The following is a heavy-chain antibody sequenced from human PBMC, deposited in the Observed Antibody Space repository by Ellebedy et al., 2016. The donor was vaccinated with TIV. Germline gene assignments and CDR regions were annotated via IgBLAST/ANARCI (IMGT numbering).Heavy chain of an antibody. CDR2: IYTSGST. Sequence: SETLSLTCTVSGGSISSSSTYYWGWIRQPAGKGLEWIGRIYTSGSTNYNPSLKSRVTMSVDTSKNQFSLKLSSVTAADTAVYYCARGVRVAYYYYGMDVWGQGTTVTVSS. J-gene: IGHJ6*02. CDR1: GGSISSSSTYY. D-gene: IGHD2-15*01. CDR3: ARGVRVAYYYYGMDV. V-gene: IGHV4-61*02.